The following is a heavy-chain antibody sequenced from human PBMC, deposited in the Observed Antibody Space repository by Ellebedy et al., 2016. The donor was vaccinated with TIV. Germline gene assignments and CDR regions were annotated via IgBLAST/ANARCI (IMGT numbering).Heavy chain of an antibody. V-gene: IGHV1-18*01. CDR2: INAYNGNT. Sequence: ASVKVSCXASGYIFTSYGITWVRQAPGQGLEWMGWINAYNGNTNYAQKLQGRVTMTRDTSTSTAYMELRSLRSDDTAVYYCVRGAVYHALDVWGQGTMVTVSS. CDR3: VRGAVYHALDV. CDR1: GYIFTSYG. D-gene: IGHD5/OR15-5a*01. J-gene: IGHJ3*01.